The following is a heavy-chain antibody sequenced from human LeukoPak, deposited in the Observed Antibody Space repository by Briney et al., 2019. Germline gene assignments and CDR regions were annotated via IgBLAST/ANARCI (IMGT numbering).Heavy chain of an antibody. D-gene: IGHD3-9*01. CDR2: ISSDGTDK. CDR3: ARSASFFDVLTGYWTLHYFDS. V-gene: IGHV3-30*03. Sequence: PGGSLRLSCAASGFTFSRHTMHWVRQAPGKGLEWVALISSDGTDKYYTDSVKGRFTLSRDNSKKTVSLQMNSLRIEDTAVYFCARSASFFDVLTGYWTLHYFDSWGQGIRVTVSS. J-gene: IGHJ4*02. CDR1: GFTFSRHT.